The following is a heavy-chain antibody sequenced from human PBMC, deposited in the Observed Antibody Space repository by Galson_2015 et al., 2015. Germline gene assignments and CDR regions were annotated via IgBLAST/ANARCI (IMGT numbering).Heavy chain of an antibody. V-gene: IGHV1-2*04. CDR1: GYTFTGYY. CDR2: INPNSGGT. CDR3: ARDRGSRYCSSTSCRDYYYYGMDV. D-gene: IGHD2-2*01. Sequence: SVKVSCKASGYTFTGYYMHWVRQAPGQGLEWMGWINPNSGGTNYAQKFQGWVTMTRDTSISTAYMELSRLRSDDTAVYYCARDRGSRYCSSTSCRDYYYYGMDVWGQGTTVTVSS. J-gene: IGHJ6*02.